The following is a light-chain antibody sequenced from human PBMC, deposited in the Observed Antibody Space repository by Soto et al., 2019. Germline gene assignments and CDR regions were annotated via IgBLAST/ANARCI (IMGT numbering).Light chain of an antibody. V-gene: IGKV1-27*01. CDR2: ATS. CDR3: QKYNSAPLT. CDR1: QGIAPY. J-gene: IGKJ4*01. Sequence: DVQMTQSPSSLSAFVGDRVTITCRASQGIAPYLAWFQQKPGKVPKLLIYATSTLQSGVPSRFSGSGSGADFTLTINSLQPEDVGTYYCQKYNSAPLTLGGGTKVDIK.